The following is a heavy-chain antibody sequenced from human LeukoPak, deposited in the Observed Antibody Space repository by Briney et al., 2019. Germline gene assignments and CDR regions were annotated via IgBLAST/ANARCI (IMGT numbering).Heavy chain of an antibody. CDR3: ARDSEPAAAAGTNWYY. D-gene: IGHD6-13*01. Sequence: ASVKVSCNASGYTFTSYGISWVRLAPGQGLEWMGLRSAYNGNTNYAQKLQGRVTMNTDTSTSTAYMELRSLRSDDTAVYYCARDSEPAAAAGTNWYYWGQGTLVTVSS. V-gene: IGHV1-18*01. J-gene: IGHJ4*02. CDR2: RSAYNGNT. CDR1: GYTFTSYG.